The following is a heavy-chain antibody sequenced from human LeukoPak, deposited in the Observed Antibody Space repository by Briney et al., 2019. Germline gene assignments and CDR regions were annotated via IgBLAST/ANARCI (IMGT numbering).Heavy chain of an antibody. CDR3: ARARSGFYYDSSGYYAEYFQH. D-gene: IGHD3-22*01. Sequence: GGSLRLSCAASGFTFSSYSMNWVRQAPGKGLEWVSSISSSSSYIYYADSVKGRFTISRDNAKNSLYLQMNSLRAEDTAVYYCARARSGFYYDSSGYYAEYFQHWGQGTLVTVSS. V-gene: IGHV3-21*01. CDR2: ISSSSSYI. J-gene: IGHJ1*01. CDR1: GFTFSSYS.